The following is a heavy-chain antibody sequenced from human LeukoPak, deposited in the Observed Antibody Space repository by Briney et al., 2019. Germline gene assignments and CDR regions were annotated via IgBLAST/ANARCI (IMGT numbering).Heavy chain of an antibody. CDR2: INHSGST. CDR3: ARLRPLDY. Sequence: SGTLSLTCAVYGGSFSGYYWSWIRQPPGKGLEWTGEINHSGSTNYNPSLKSRVTISIDTSKNQFSLKLSSVTAADTAVYYCARLRPLDYWGQGTLVTVSS. V-gene: IGHV4-34*01. J-gene: IGHJ4*02. CDR1: GGSFSGYY.